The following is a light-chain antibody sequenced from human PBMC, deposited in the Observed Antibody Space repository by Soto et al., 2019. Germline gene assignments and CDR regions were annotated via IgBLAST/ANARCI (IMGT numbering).Light chain of an antibody. CDR2: WAS. J-gene: IGKJ1*01. CDR3: QQYYSLWT. Sequence: DIVMTQSPDSLAVSLGERATINGKSSQSVLYSSNNKNYLAWYQQKPGQVPKLLIYWASTRASGVPDRFSGGGSGTYVTLSISSLQAEDVAVYYCQQYYSLWTFGQGTKLEI. CDR1: QSVLYSSNNKNY. V-gene: IGKV4-1*01.